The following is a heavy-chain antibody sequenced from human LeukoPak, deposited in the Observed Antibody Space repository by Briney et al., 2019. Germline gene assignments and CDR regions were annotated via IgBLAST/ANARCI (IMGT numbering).Heavy chain of an antibody. D-gene: IGHD3-22*01. J-gene: IGHJ4*02. CDR2: IYYSGST. V-gene: IGHV4-59*12. Sequence: SETLSLTCTVSGGSISSYYWSWIRQPPGKGLEWIGYIYYSGSTNYNPSLKSRVTISVDTSKNQFSLKLSSVTAADTAAYYCARAFTYDSSGYYYVTTQPTSYYFDYWGQGTLVTVSS. CDR1: GGSISSYY. CDR3: ARAFTYDSSGYYYVTTQPTSYYFDY.